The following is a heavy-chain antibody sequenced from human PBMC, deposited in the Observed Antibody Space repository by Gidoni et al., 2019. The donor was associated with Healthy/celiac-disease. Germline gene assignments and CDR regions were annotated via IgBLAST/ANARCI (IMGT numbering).Heavy chain of an antibody. CDR3: ARHREDYYGSGSSGRLWWQERLDY. D-gene: IGHD3-10*01. J-gene: IGHJ4*02. CDR1: GGSISSRSYY. Sequence: QLQLQESGPGLVKPSETLSLTCTVSGGSISSRSYYWGWIRQPPGKGLEWIGSIYYSGSTYYNPSLKSRVTISVDTSKNQFSLKLSSVTAADTAVYYCARHREDYYGSGSSGRLWWQERLDYWGQGTLVTVSS. CDR2: IYYSGST. V-gene: IGHV4-39*01.